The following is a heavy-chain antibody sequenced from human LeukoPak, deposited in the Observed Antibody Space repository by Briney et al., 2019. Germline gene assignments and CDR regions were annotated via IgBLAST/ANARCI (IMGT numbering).Heavy chain of an antibody. D-gene: IGHD6-13*01. CDR3: ASGGNQQLEHGY. CDR2: IIPIFGTA. J-gene: IGHJ4*02. CDR1: GGTFSSYA. V-gene: IGHV1-69*13. Sequence: ASVKVSCKASGGTFSSYAISWVRQAPGQGLEWMGGIIPIFGTANYAQKFQGRVTITADESTSTAYMELSSLRSEDTAVYYCASGGNQQLEHGYWGQETLVTVSS.